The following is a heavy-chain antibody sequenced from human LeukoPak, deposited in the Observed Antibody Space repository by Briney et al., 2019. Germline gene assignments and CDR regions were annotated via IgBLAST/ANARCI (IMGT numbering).Heavy chain of an antibody. Sequence: APVKVSCKASGYTFTSYGISWVRQAPGQGLEWMGWISAYNGNTNYAQKLQGRVTMTTDTSTSTAYMELRSLRSDDTAVYYCARTYYYDSSGYPRYYYFDYWGQGTLVTVSS. CDR2: ISAYNGNT. J-gene: IGHJ4*02. CDR3: ARTYYYDSSGYPRYYYFDY. V-gene: IGHV1-18*01. CDR1: GYTFTSYG. D-gene: IGHD3-22*01.